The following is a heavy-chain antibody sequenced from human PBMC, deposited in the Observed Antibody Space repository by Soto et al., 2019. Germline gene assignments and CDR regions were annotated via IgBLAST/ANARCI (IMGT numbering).Heavy chain of an antibody. CDR1: GFTFSSYA. V-gene: IGHV3-21*01. D-gene: IGHD5-12*01. J-gene: IGHJ3*02. Sequence: PGGSLRLSCAASGFTFSSYAMHWVRQAPGKGLEWVSSISSSSSYIYYADSVKGRFTISRDNAKNSLYLQMNSLRAEDTAVYYCARDKWPDAFDIWGQGTMVTVSS. CDR2: ISSSSSYI. CDR3: ARDKWPDAFDI.